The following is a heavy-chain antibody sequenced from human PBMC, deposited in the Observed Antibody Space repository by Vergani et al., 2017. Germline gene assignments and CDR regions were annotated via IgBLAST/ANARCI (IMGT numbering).Heavy chain of an antibody. J-gene: IGHJ4*02. CDR1: GGSISSNHYY. CDR2: IYYSGST. V-gene: IGHV4-30-4*08. Sequence: QVQLQESGPGLVKPSQTLSLTCTVSGGSISSNHYYWSWIRQPPGTGLEWIGYIYYSGSTYYNPSLKSRVTISVDTSKNQFSLKLNSVTAADTAVYYCARGSRAEGGSGPDKWGQGTLVTVSS. D-gene: IGHD6-13*01. CDR3: ARGSRAEGGSGPDK.